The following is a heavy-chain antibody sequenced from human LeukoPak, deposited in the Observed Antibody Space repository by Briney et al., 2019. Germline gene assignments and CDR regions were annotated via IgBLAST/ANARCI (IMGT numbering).Heavy chain of an antibody. J-gene: IGHJ4*02. D-gene: IGHD3-22*01. CDR1: GGSFSGYY. Sequence: PSETLSLTCAVYGGSFSGYYWSWIRQPPGKGLEWIGEINHSGSTNYNPSLKSRVIISVDTSKNQFSLKLSSVTAADTAVYYCAVRDSSGSLIFDYWGQGTLVTVSS. CDR2: INHSGST. CDR3: AVRDSSGSLIFDY. V-gene: IGHV4-34*01.